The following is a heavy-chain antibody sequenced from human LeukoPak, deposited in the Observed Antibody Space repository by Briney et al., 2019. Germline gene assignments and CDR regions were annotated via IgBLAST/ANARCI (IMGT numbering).Heavy chain of an antibody. CDR1: GDSITSYS. V-gene: IGHV4-59*01. Sequence: SETLSLTCTVSGDSITSYSWSWIRQPPGKGLEWIGYIYYTGSTHFNPSLKSRVTISVDTSKNQFSLKLSSVTAADTAVYYCATRTGYSSSWYYFYHYYMDVWGKGTTVTISS. J-gene: IGHJ6*03. CDR2: IYYTGST. CDR3: ATRTGYSSSWYYFYHYYMDV. D-gene: IGHD6-13*01.